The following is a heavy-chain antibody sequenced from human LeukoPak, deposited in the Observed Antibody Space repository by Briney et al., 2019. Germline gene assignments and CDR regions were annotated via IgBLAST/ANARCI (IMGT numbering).Heavy chain of an antibody. D-gene: IGHD6-19*01. J-gene: IGHJ4*02. CDR3: ARQWGIAVADY. V-gene: IGHV5-51*01. Sequence: PGGSLRLSCAASGFTFSSYSMNWVRQMPGKGLEWMGIIYPGDSDTRYSSSFQGQVTISADKSISTAYLQWSSLKASDTAMYYCARQWGIAVADYWGQGTLVTVSS. CDR2: IYPGDSDT. CDR1: GFTFSSYS.